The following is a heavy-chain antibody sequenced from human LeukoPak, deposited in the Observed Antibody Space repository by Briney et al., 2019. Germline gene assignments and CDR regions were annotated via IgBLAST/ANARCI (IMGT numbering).Heavy chain of an antibody. V-gene: IGHV3-53*01. D-gene: IGHD2-21*02. Sequence: GGSLRLSCAASGFTFINAWMTWVRQAPGKGLEWASIIYSGGNTYYADSVKGRFTISRDNSKNTLYLQMNRLRPEDTAVYYCARGTVTAPDYWGQGTLVTVSS. J-gene: IGHJ4*02. CDR3: ARGTVTAPDY. CDR2: IYSGGNT. CDR1: GFTFINAW.